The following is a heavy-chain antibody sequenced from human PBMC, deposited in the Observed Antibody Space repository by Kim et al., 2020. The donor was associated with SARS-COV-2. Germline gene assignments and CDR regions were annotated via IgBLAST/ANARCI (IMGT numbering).Heavy chain of an antibody. J-gene: IGHJ4*02. V-gene: IGHV3-30*04. CDR3: ARDGRFGELLSNASPFDY. D-gene: IGHD3-10*01. CDR1: GFTFSSYA. CDR2: ISYDGSNK. Sequence: GGSLRLSCAASGFTFSSYAMHWVRQAPGKGLEWVAVISYDGSNKYYADSVKGRFTISRDNSKNTLYLQMNSLRAEDTAVYYCARDGRFGELLSNASPFDYWGQGTLVTVSS.